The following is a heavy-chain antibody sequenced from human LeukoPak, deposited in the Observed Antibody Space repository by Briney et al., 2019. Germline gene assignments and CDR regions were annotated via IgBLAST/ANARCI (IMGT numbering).Heavy chain of an antibody. Sequence: GGSLRLSCVGSGFNVTTNNMYWVRQAPGKGLECVSTCLAGGLLHYADSVRDRFIISRDTSKNTLYLQMNSLSAEDTAVYYCGRRFCNSCPLDFWGQGTLVTVTS. V-gene: IGHV3-66*04. J-gene: IGHJ4*02. D-gene: IGHD2-21*01. CDR2: CLAGGLL. CDR3: GRRFCNSCPLDF. CDR1: GFNVTTNN.